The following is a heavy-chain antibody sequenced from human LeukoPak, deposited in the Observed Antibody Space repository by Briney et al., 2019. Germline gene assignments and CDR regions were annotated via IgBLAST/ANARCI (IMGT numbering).Heavy chain of an antibody. CDR2: IYPSDSDT. J-gene: IGHJ6*02. D-gene: IGHD3-16*01. CDR1: GYSFTNYW. V-gene: IGHV5-51*01. Sequence: GESLKISCKGSGYSFTNYWIGWVRQMPGKGLEWMGIIYPSDSDTKYSPSFQGQVTISADKSISTAYLQWSSLKASDTAMYYCARRLSDDALPGGYYYGMDVWGQGTTVTVSS. CDR3: ARRLSDDALPGGYYYGMDV.